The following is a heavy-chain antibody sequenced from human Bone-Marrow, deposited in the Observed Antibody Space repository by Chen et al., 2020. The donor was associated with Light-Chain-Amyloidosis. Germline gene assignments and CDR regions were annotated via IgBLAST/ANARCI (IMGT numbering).Heavy chain of an antibody. D-gene: IGHD2-8*01. V-gene: IGHV6-1*01. Sequence: QVQLQQSGPGLVKPSQTLSLTCAISGDDVSSNSVAWNWTRQSPLRGLEWLGRTDRGSEDYAEFVKSRITIDPDTYKNQCSLQLNSVTPEDTAVYYCARGRLNGFDIWVQGTMVTVSS. J-gene: IGHJ3*02. CDR2: TDRGSE. CDR3: ARGRLNGFDI. CDR1: GDDVSSNSVA.